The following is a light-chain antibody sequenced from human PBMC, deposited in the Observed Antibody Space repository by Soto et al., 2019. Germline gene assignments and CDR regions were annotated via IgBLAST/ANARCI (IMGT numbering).Light chain of an antibody. J-gene: IGLJ1*01. Sequence: QSVLTQPPSVSGAPGQRVTISCTGSSSNIGANYDVHWYQQRPGTAPKLLIFGNSNRPSGVPDRFSGSKSGTSASLAITGLQAEDEGDYYCQSYDSALSARYGFGTGTKVPS. CDR3: QSYDSALSARYG. CDR2: GNS. CDR1: SSNIGANYD. V-gene: IGLV1-40*01.